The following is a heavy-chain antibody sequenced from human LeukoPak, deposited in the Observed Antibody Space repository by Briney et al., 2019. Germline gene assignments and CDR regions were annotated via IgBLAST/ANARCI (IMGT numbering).Heavy chain of an antibody. CDR3: ARQMATHSLDY. J-gene: IGHJ4*02. CDR2: IKQDGGET. Sequence: GGSLRLSCAASGFTFSSYGMSWVRQAPGKGLEWVANIKQDGGETYYVDSVKGRFTISRDNAKNSLYLQMNSLRAKDTAVYYCARQMATHSLDYWGQRTLVTVS. CDR1: GFTFSSYG. V-gene: IGHV3-7*01. D-gene: IGHD5-24*01.